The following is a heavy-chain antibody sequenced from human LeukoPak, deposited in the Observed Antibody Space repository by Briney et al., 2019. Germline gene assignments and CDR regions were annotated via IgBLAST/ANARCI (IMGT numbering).Heavy chain of an antibody. V-gene: IGHV4-59*05. J-gene: IGHJ5*02. D-gene: IGHD3-3*01. CDR1: GGSISSYY. CDR2: IYYSGST. CDR3: ARQKLRFLEWLLNWFDP. Sequence: SETLSLTCTVSGGSISSYYWSWIRQPPGKGLEWIGSIYYSGSTYYNPSLKSRVTISVDTSKNQFSLKLSSVTAADTAVYYCARQKLRFLEWLLNWFDPWGQGTLVTVSS.